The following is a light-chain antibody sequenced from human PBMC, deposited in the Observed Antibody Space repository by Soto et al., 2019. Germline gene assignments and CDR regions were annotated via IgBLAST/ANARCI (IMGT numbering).Light chain of an antibody. Sequence: QSVLAQPASVSGSPGQSITISCTGTSSDVGAYDAVSWYQQHPGKAPQVIIYRGTKRPSGVSTRFSGSVSCNTASLTVSGLQAEDEAEYFCCSSAPESTYVFGTGTKVTVL. CDR1: SSDVGAYDA. CDR2: RGT. J-gene: IGLJ1*01. V-gene: IGLV2-23*01. CDR3: CSSAPESTYV.